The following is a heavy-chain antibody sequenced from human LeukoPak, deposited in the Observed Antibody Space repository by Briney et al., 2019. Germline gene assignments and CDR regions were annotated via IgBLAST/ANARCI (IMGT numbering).Heavy chain of an antibody. V-gene: IGHV3-20*04. CDR2: INWNGGST. J-gene: IGHJ4*02. D-gene: IGHD3-10*01. Sequence: PGGSLRLSCAASGFTFDDYGMSWVRQAPGKGLEWVSGINWNGGSTGYADSVKGRFTISRDNAKNSLYLQMNSLRAEDTALYYCARVYRSGSYSAFPYWGQGTLVTVSS. CDR1: GFTFDDYG. CDR3: ARVYRSGSYSAFPY.